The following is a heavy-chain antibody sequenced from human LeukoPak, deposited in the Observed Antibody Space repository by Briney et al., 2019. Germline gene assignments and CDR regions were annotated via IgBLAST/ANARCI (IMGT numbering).Heavy chain of an antibody. D-gene: IGHD2-8*02. CDR2: VKQDGIET. Sequence: GGSLRLSCVASGFTFSRDWMSWVRQAPGKGLEWVASVKQDGIETQYVDSVKGRFTISRDNAKNSVYLQMNNLRVEDTAVYYCARDGTGFDYWGQGTLVTVSS. CDR1: GFTFSRDW. J-gene: IGHJ4*02. CDR3: ARDGTGFDY. V-gene: IGHV3-7*01.